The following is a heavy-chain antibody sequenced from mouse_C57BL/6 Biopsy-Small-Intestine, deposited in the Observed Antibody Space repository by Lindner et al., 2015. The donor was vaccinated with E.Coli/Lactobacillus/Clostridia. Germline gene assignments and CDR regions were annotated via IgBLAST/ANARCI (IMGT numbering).Heavy chain of an antibody. CDR3: ARNYYGKRGFDY. CDR1: GYAFTNYL. CDR2: INPGSGGT. D-gene: IGHD1-1*01. Sequence: VQLQESGAELVRPGTSVKVSCKASGYAFTNYLIEWVKQRPGQGLEWIGVINPGSGGTNYNEKFKSKATLTADKSSSTAYMQLSSLTSEDSAVYFCARNYYGKRGFDYWGQGTTLTVSS. J-gene: IGHJ2*01. V-gene: IGHV1-54*01.